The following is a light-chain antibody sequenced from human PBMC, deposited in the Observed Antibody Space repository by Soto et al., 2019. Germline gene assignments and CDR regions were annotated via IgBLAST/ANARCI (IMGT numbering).Light chain of an antibody. CDR3: QQYNNWPLIT. Sequence: EIVMTQSPATLSVSPGERATLSCRASQSVSSNLAWYQHKPGQAPRLLIYGASTRATDIPARFSGSGSGTEFSLTISSLQSEDFAVYYCQQYNNWPLITFGQGTRLEIK. CDR1: QSVSSN. CDR2: GAS. J-gene: IGKJ5*01. V-gene: IGKV3-15*01.